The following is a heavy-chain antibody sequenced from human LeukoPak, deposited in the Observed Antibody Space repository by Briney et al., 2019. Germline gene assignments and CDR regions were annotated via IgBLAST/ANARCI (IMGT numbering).Heavy chain of an antibody. D-gene: IGHD2-2*01. CDR2: VSGSGSSS. CDR3: AGRGPYCSSTSCPSIDY. CDR1: GFTFSDYA. J-gene: IGHJ4*02. V-gene: IGHV3-23*01. Sequence: GGSLRLSCAASGFTFSDYAMSWVRQAPGKGLEWVSGVSGSGSSSYYVDSVKGRFTISRDNSKHTLYLQMNSLRDEDTAVYYCAGRGPYCSSTSCPSIDYWGQGTLVTVSS.